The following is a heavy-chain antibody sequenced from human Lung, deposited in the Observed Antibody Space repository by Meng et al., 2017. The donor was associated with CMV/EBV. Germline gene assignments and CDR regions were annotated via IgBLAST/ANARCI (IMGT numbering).Heavy chain of an antibody. CDR2: IYHSGGT. CDR3: ARDPYATGWAG. CDR1: GGSISISTW. J-gene: IGHJ4*02. Sequence: QLQGSGPGLVKPSGTLSLPCAVSGGSISISTWWSWVRQPPGKGLEWIGEIYHSGGTNYNPSLRGRVTISLDKSKNQFSLTLRSVTAADTAVYYCARDPYATGWAGWGQGTLVTVSS. V-gene: IGHV4-4*02. D-gene: IGHD6-19*01.